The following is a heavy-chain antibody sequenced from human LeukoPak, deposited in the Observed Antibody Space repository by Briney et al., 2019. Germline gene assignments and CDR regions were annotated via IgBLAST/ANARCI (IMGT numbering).Heavy chain of an antibody. D-gene: IGHD3-22*01. CDR3: AWDYYDSSGCFYY. CDR2: IIPIFGTA. CDR1: GGTFTIYA. J-gene: IGHJ4*02. V-gene: IGHV1-69*01. Sequence: GASVTVSFTSSGGTFTIYAISWVRQAPGQGHEWMGGIIPIFGTANYSQKFQGRVTITADESTSTAYMELSSLRSEDTAVYYCAWDYYDSSGCFYYWGQGTLVTVSS.